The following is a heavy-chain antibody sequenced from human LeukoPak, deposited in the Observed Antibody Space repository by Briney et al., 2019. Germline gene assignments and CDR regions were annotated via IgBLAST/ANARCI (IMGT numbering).Heavy chain of an antibody. CDR1: GFTFSSYS. CDR2: ISSSSSYI. CDR3: ASGDSSSPGGDY. J-gene: IGHJ4*02. Sequence: GGSLRLSCAASGFTFSSYSMNWVRQAPGKGLEWVSSISSSSSYIYYADSVKGRFTISRDNAKNSLYLQVNSLRAEDTAVYYCASGDSSSPGGDYWGQGTLVTVSS. V-gene: IGHV3-21*01. D-gene: IGHD6-6*01.